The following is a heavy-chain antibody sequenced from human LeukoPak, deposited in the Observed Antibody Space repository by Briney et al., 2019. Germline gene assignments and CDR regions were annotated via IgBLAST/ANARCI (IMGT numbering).Heavy chain of an antibody. CDR2: IYTSGST. D-gene: IGHD3-10*01. V-gene: IGHV4-4*07. Sequence: SETLSLTCTVSGGSISSYYWSWIRQPAGKGLEWIGRIYTSGSTNYNPSLKSRVTMSVDTSKNQFSLKLSSVTAADTAVYYCARERLGGITMVRGVIYAFDIWGQGAMVTVSS. J-gene: IGHJ3*02. CDR1: GGSISSYY. CDR3: ARERLGGITMVRGVIYAFDI.